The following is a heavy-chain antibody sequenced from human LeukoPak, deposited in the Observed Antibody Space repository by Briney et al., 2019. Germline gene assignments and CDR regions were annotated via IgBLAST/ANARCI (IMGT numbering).Heavy chain of an antibody. CDR3: ARDRYYCDSSGYIRGISFDY. J-gene: IGHJ4*02. CDR2: INPSGGST. Sequence: GASVKVSCKASGYTFTSYYMHWVRQAPGQGLEWMGIINPSGGSTSYAQKFQGRVTMTRDTSTSTVYMELSSLRSEDTAVYYCARDRYYCDSSGYIRGISFDYWGQGTLVTVSS. CDR1: GYTFTSYY. V-gene: IGHV1-46*01. D-gene: IGHD3-22*01.